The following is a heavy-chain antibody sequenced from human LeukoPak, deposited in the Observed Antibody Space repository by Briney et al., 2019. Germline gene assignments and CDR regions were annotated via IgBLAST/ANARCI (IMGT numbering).Heavy chain of an antibody. CDR1: GYTFTSYG. CDR2: ISAYNGNT. CDR3: ASWVSYGDYDY. V-gene: IGHV1-18*01. D-gene: IGHD4-17*01. Sequence: GASVKVSCKASGYTFTSYGISWVRQAPGQGLEGMGWISAYNGNTNYAQKLQGRVTMTTDTSTSTAYMELRSLRSDDTAVYYCASWVSYGDYDYWGQGTLVTVSS. J-gene: IGHJ4*02.